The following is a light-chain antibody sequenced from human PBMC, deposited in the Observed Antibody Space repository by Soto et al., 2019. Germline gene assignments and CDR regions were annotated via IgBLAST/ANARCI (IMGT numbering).Light chain of an antibody. CDR3: CSYAGSYSYV. V-gene: IGLV2-11*01. CDR2: DVS. J-gene: IGLJ1*01. CDR1: SSDVGGYNY. Sequence: QSVLTQPRSVSGSPGQSVTISCTGTSSDVGGYNYVSWYQDQPGKAPKLMIYDVSKRPSGVPDRFSGSKSGNTASLTISGLQAEDEADYYCCSYAGSYSYVFGTGTKLTVL.